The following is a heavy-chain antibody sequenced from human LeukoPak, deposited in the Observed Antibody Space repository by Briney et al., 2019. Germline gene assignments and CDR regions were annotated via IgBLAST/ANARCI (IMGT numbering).Heavy chain of an antibody. J-gene: IGHJ3*02. D-gene: IGHD3-9*01. CDR2: IYYRGST. CDR3: ARHGYYDILTGYGLAFDI. V-gene: IGHV4-59*01. Sequence: SETLSLTCTVAGGSISRYYWSWIRQPPGKGLEWIGYIYYRGSTNYNPSLKSGVTITGDTSKNQFSLKLSSVTAADTAVYYCARHGYYDILTGYGLAFDIWGQGTMVTVSS. CDR1: GGSISRYY.